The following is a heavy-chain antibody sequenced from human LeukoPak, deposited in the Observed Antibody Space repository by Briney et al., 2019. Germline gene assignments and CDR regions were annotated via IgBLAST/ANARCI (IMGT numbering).Heavy chain of an antibody. CDR3: ARDVRPDY. CDR1: GFTFSSYW. V-gene: IGHV3-7*04. D-gene: IGHD6-6*01. Sequence: GGSLRLSCAASGFTFSSYWVSWVRQAPGEGLEWVANIKQDGTEKYYMDSVMGRFSISRDNAKNSLYLQMNALRAEDTAVYYCARDVRPDYWGQGTLVTVST. J-gene: IGHJ4*02. CDR2: IKQDGTEK.